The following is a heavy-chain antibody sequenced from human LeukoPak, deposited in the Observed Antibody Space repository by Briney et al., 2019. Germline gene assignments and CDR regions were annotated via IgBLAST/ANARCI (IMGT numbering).Heavy chain of an antibody. CDR2: IYSGGST. D-gene: IGHD3-10*01. V-gene: IGHV3-53*01. J-gene: IGHJ4*02. CDR1: GFTVSSNY. CDR3: ASGRIGELSFDY. Sequence: PGGSLRLSCAASGFTVSSNYMSWVRQAPGKGLEWVSVIYSGGSTYYADSVKGQFTISGDNSKNTLYLQMNSLRAEDTAVYYCASGRIGELSFDYWGQGTLVTVSS.